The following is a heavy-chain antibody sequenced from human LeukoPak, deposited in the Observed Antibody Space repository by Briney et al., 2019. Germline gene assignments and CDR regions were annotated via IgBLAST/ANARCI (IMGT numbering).Heavy chain of an antibody. J-gene: IGHJ3*02. V-gene: IGHV3-48*03. CDR3: ASPMIVVANDAFDI. D-gene: IGHD3-22*01. CDR2: ISSSGSTI. Sequence: GGSLRLSCAASGFTFSSYEMNWVRQAPGKGLEWVSYISSSGSTIYYADSVKGRFTISRDNAKNTLYLQMNSLRAEDTAVYYCASPMIVVANDAFDIWGQGTMVTVSS. CDR1: GFTFSSYE.